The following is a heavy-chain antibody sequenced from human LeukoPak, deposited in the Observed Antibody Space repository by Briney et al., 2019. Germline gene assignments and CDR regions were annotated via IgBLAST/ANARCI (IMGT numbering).Heavy chain of an antibody. Sequence: PPETLSLTCAVYGGSFSGYYWSWIRQPPGKGLEWIGEINHSGSTNYNPSLKSRVTISVDTSKNQFSLKLSSVTAADTAVYYCARGPEMATICPCDYWGQGTLVTASS. CDR2: INHSGST. D-gene: IGHD5-24*01. V-gene: IGHV4-34*01. CDR3: ARGPEMATICPCDY. J-gene: IGHJ4*02. CDR1: GGSFSGYY.